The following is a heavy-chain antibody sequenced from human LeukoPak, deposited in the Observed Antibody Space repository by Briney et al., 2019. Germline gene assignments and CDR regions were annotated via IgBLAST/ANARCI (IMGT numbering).Heavy chain of an antibody. J-gene: IGHJ4*02. CDR2: IHPNSGAT. V-gene: IGHV1-2*02. CDR1: GYTFSDYY. Sequence: ASVKVSCKTSGYTFSDYYIHWGRQAPGQGLEWVGWIHPNSGATTYAQKFLGRVTVTRDTSISTVYMELSRLISDDTAVYYCSREDYWGQGTLVTVSS. CDR3: SREDY.